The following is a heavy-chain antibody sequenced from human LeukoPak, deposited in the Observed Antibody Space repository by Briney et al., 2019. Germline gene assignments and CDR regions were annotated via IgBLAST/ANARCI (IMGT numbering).Heavy chain of an antibody. CDR2: IYHRTRT. Sequence: PSETPPLTCTVSGGSIMVAAYSWSWIRQPPGKGLEWIGNIYHRTRTYYNPSLKSRVTISLDRSKNQFSLKLSSVTAADTAVYFCARGYGDNSGAFDIWGQGTLVTVSS. CDR3: ARGYGDNSGAFDI. V-gene: IGHV4-30-2*01. CDR1: GGSIMVAAYS. D-gene: IGHD4-23*01. J-gene: IGHJ3*02.